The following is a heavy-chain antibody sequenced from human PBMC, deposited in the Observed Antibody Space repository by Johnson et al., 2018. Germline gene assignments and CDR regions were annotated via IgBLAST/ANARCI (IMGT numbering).Heavy chain of an antibody. Sequence: VQLVETGGGLVQPGGSLRLSCEASGFTFSNYWMHWVRQAPGKGLVWVSRIDTDDSSTIYADSVKGRLTIPRDKARTTLFLQMSSLGAEDTAVCYCARYSSTYDAFDIWVQGTMVTVSS. D-gene: IGHD2-2*01. CDR2: IDTDDSST. CDR1: GFTFSNYW. CDR3: ARYSSTYDAFDI. J-gene: IGHJ3*02. V-gene: IGHV3-74*02.